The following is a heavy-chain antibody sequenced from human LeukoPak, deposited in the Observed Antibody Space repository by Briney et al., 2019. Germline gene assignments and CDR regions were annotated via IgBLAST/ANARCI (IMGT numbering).Heavy chain of an antibody. D-gene: IGHD4-17*01. Sequence: GRSLRLSCAASGFTFSGYGMHWVRQAPGKGLEWVAVISYDGSNKYYADSVRGRFTISRDNSKNTLYLQMNSLRAEDTAVYYCAKETTVTPYNWFDPWGQGTLVTVSS. CDR1: GFTFSGYG. CDR3: AKETTVTPYNWFDP. V-gene: IGHV3-30*18. CDR2: ISYDGSNK. J-gene: IGHJ5*02.